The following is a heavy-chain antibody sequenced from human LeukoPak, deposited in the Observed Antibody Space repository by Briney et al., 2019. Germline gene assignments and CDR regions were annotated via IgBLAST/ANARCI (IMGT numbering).Heavy chain of an antibody. CDR2: IYYSGST. D-gene: IGHD4-17*01. CDR3: ARNHTHEGYGYYFDY. J-gene: IGHJ4*02. CDR1: GGSISSSSYN. V-gene: IGHV4-39*01. Sequence: SESLSLTCTVSGGSISSSSYNWGWLRPPPGMALECISSIYYSGSTSYNPSLKSRVTISVETSKNQFSLKLSSVTAADTAFYYCARNHTHEGYGYYFDYWGQGTLVTVSS.